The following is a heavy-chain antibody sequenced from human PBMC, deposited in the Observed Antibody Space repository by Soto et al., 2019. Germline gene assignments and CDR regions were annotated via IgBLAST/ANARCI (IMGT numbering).Heavy chain of an antibody. CDR2: GRNKANSYTT. J-gene: IGHJ6*03. CDR3: TRGGTSQNSYYWHMDV. V-gene: IGHV3-72*01. Sequence: EVQLVQSGGGLVKPGGSLRLSCAASGFTFSDHYMDWVRQAPGKGLEWVGRGRNKANSYTTEYAASVKGRFTVSRDDSKNLLFLQLNSPNTEDTAVYYCTRGGTSQNSYYWHMDVWGQGTTVTVSS. D-gene: IGHD2-15*01. CDR1: GFTFSDHY.